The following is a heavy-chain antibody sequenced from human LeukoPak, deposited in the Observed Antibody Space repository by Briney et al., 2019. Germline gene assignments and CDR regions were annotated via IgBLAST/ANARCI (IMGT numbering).Heavy chain of an antibody. Sequence: GGSLRLSCAASGFTFSGYDMSWVRQAPGKGLEWVSYPSSSSSTIYYADSVKSRFTISRDNAKNSLYLQMNSLRAEDTAVYYCARLRYYGMDVWGQGTTVTVSS. V-gene: IGHV3-48*04. CDR1: GFTFSGYD. CDR2: PSSSSSTI. J-gene: IGHJ6*02. CDR3: ARLRYYGMDV.